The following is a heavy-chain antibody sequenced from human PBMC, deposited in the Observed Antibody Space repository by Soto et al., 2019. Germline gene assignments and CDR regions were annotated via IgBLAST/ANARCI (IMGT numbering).Heavy chain of an antibody. CDR3: ARPPGYISDWYYFDL. Sequence: SVKVSCEASGYTFIDYYMHWVRQAPVQGFEWMGRISPRSGGTNYAQKFQGRVTMTWDTSLNTAYMELSSLISEDTAVYYCARPPGYISDWYYFDLWGQGTLVTVSS. CDR2: ISPRSGGT. V-gene: IGHV1-2*02. CDR1: GYTFIDYY. D-gene: IGHD3-9*01. J-gene: IGHJ4*02.